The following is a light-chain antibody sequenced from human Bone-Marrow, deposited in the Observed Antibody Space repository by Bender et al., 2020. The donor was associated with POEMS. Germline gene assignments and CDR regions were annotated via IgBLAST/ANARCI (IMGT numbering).Light chain of an antibody. Sequence: QSVLTQPPSVSGPPGQSVTISCSGSDPNIGNNYVYWYQQYPGTAPRLLISRNHQRPSTIPDRFSGSKSGTSGSLAVSGLLSEDEADYYCAGWDDSLSAWVFGGGTKLTVL. CDR3: AGWDDSLSAWV. CDR1: DPNIGNNY. J-gene: IGLJ3*02. V-gene: IGLV1-47*01. CDR2: RNH.